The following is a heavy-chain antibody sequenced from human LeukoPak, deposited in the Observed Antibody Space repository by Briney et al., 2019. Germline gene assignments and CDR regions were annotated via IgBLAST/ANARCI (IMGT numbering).Heavy chain of an antibody. CDR1: GGSIRSYF. V-gene: IGHV4-59*08. Sequence: PSETLSLTCTVSGGSIRSYFWSWIRQPPGKGLEWNGYISYTGSTNYKPSLKSRVTISVDTSKNQFSLKLSSVTAADTAVYYCARRVTMSAPTTPDSWLHPWGQGTLVTVSS. D-gene: IGHD3-3*01. CDR3: ARRVTMSAPTTPDSWLHP. J-gene: IGHJ5*02. CDR2: ISYTGST.